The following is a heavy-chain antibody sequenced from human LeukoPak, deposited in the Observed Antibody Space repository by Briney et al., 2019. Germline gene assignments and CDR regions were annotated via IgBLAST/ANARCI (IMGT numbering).Heavy chain of an antibody. CDR1: GGSISSNNYH. Sequence: SETLSLTCTVSGGSISSNNYHWGWIRQPPGKGLEWIGSIYYSGNTYYNPSLKSRVTISVDTSKNQFSLKLTSVTAADTAVYYCARGMNLPYADYWGQGTLVTVSS. J-gene: IGHJ4*02. CDR2: IYYSGNT. CDR3: ARGMNLPYADY. V-gene: IGHV4-39*07. D-gene: IGHD1-7*01.